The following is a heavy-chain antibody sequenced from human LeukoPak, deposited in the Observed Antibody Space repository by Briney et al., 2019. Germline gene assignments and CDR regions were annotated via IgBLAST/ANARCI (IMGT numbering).Heavy chain of an antibody. J-gene: IGHJ4*02. V-gene: IGHV1-69*06. CDR1: GGTFSSYA. CDR3: ARDRGWCSSTSCYEDNFDY. D-gene: IGHD2-2*01. Sequence: SVKVSCKASGGTFSSYAISWVRQAPGQGLEWMGGIIPIFGTANYAQKFQGRVTITADKSTSTAYMELSSLRSEDTAVYYCARDRGWCSSTSCYEDNFDYWGQGTLVTVSS. CDR2: IIPIFGTA.